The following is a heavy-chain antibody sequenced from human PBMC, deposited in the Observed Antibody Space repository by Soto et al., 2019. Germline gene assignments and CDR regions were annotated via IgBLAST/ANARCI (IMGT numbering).Heavy chain of an antibody. Sequence: PGGALRLSCAASGFTFSSYAMHWVRQAPGKGLEGVAVISYDGSNKYYADSVKGRFTISRDNSKTTLYLQLHSLSAEDTALYYCARDYPYGRTGYYFDYWGPGTLVTVSS. CDR2: ISYDGSNK. CDR3: ARDYPYGRTGYYFDY. D-gene: IGHD4-17*01. V-gene: IGHV3-30-3*01. J-gene: IGHJ4*02. CDR1: GFTFSSYA.